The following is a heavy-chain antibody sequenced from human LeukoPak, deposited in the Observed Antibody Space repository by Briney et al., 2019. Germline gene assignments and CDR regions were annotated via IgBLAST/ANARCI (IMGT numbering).Heavy chain of an antibody. CDR2: INPNSGGT. J-gene: IGHJ3*02. D-gene: IGHD3-22*01. V-gene: IGHV1-2*02. CDR1: GYTFTVYY. CDR3: AREYYYDSSGQPRDAFDI. Sequence: ASVKVSCKASGYTFTVYYMHWVRQAPGQGLEWMGWINPNSGGTNYAQKFQGRVTMTRDTSISTAYMELSRLRSDDTAVYYCAREYYYDSSGQPRDAFDIWGQGTLVTVSS.